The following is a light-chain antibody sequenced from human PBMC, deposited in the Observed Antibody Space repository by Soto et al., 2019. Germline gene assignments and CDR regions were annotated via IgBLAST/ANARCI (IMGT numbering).Light chain of an antibody. Sequence: QSALTQPRAVSGSPGQSVTISCSGTSSDVGGYNYVSWYQQHPGKAPKLMIYDVSERPSWVPDRFSGSKSGNAASLTISGLHAEDEADYYCSSHAGSYTTVVFGGGTKLTVL. J-gene: IGLJ2*01. CDR2: DVS. CDR3: SSHAGSYTTVV. CDR1: SSDVGGYNY. V-gene: IGLV2-11*01.